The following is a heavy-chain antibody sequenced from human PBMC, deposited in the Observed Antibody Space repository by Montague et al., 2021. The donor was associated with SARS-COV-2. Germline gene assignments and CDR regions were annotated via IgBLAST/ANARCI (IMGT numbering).Heavy chain of an antibody. D-gene: IGHD2-21*02. Sequence: SLRLSCAASGFTFSSYAMHWVRQAPGKGLEWVAVISYDGSNKYYADSVKGRFTISRDNSKSTLFLQMNNLRAEDTAVYYCAKDIHIVVVTGMDVWGQGTTVTVSS. CDR2: ISYDGSNK. CDR3: AKDIHIVVVTGMDV. CDR1: GFTFSSYA. V-gene: IGHV3-30*04. J-gene: IGHJ6*02.